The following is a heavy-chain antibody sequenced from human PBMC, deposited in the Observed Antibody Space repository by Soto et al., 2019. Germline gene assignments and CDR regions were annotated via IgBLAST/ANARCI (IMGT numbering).Heavy chain of an antibody. CDR2: IYYSGST. V-gene: IGHV4-59*01. J-gene: IGHJ6*02. CDR3: ARVDSSSGYESYYYYYGMDV. D-gene: IGHD6-13*01. Sequence: SETLSLTCTVSGGSISSYYWSWIRQPPGKGLEWIGYIYYSGSTNYNPSLKSRVTISVDMSKNQFSLKLSSVTAADTAVYYCARVDSSSGYESYYYYYGMDVWGQGTRVTVSS. CDR1: GGSISSYY.